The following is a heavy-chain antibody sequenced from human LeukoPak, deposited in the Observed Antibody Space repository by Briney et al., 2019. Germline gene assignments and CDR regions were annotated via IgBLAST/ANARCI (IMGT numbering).Heavy chain of an antibody. J-gene: IGHJ4*02. CDR3: AKDLVVYCSSSSCPIDY. CDR1: GLTFSTYG. CDR2: IRYDGTNK. V-gene: IGHV3-30*02. D-gene: IGHD2-2*01. Sequence: GGSLRLSCAPSGLTFSTYGMHWVRQAPGKGLEWVAFIRYDGTNKYYADSVKGRFTISRDNSKNTLYLQMNSLRPEDTALYYCAKDLVVYCSSSSCPIDYWGQGTLVTVSS.